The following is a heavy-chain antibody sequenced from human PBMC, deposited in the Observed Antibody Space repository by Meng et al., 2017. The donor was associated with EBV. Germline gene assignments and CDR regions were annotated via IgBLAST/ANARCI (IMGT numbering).Heavy chain of an antibody. CDR2: IWYDGTNE. CDR3: ARPTQPYSRAPLDY. J-gene: IGHJ4*02. D-gene: IGHD6-13*01. CDR1: GFTFSNYG. Sequence: VELMESGGGVAQPGRFLRVSCAASGFTFSNYGMHWVRQVPGKGLGWVAAIWYDGTNEYYAASVKVRFTISRDNSKNTVYLQMNSLRAEDTAVYFCARPTQPYSRAPLDYWGQGTLVTVSS. V-gene: IGHV3-33*01.